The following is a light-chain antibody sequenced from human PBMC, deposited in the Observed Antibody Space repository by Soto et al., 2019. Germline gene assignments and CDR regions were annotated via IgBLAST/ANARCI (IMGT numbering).Light chain of an antibody. CDR2: GAS. CDR3: QHYGSSLWT. V-gene: IGKV3-20*01. Sequence: EIVLTQSPGTLPLSPGERANLSCRASQNISNTYLAWYQQKPGQAPRLLIYGASNRATDIPDRFSGSGSGTDFTLTISRLEPEDSAVYYCQHYGSSLWTFGQGTKVEIK. CDR1: QNISNTY. J-gene: IGKJ1*01.